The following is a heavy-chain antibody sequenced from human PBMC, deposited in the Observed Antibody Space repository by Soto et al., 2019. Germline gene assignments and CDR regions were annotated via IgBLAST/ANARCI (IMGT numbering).Heavy chain of an antibody. V-gene: IGHV1-18*01. CDR1: GYTFTSYG. CDR3: ARDGGAAAAIKNYGMDV. Sequence: QVQLVQSGAEVKKPGASVKVSCKASGYTFTSYGISWVRQTPGQGLEWMGWISAYNGNTNYAQKLQGRLTMTTDTSTSTAYMELRSLRPDDPAVYYCARDGGAAAAIKNYGMDVWGQGTTVTVSS. CDR2: ISAYNGNT. D-gene: IGHD6-13*01. J-gene: IGHJ6*02.